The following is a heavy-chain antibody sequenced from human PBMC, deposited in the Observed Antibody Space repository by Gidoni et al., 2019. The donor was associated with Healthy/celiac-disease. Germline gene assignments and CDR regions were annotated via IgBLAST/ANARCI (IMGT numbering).Heavy chain of an antibody. V-gene: IGHV5-10-1*03. CDR2: IDPSDSYT. D-gene: IGHD2-15*01. CDR3: ARDGGRGNWFDP. J-gene: IGHJ5*02. Sequence: EVQLVQSGAEVKKHGESLRISCKGSGYSFTSYWISWVRQMPGTGLEWMGRIDPSDSYTNYRPSFHGHGTISADKSISTAYLQWSSLKASDTAMYYCARDGGRGNWFDPWGQGTLVTVSS. CDR1: GYSFTSYW.